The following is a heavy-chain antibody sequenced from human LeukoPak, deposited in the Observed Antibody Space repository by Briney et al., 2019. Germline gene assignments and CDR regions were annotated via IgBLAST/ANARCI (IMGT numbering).Heavy chain of an antibody. J-gene: IGHJ4*02. V-gene: IGHV1-2*06. CDR2: INPNSGGT. Sequence: ASVKVSCKASGYTFTGYYMHWVRQAPGQGLEWMGRINPNSGGTNYAQKFQGRVTLTRDTSISTAYMELSSLTSDDTALYFCARVELTTGPRYFDSWGQGTLVTVSS. CDR1: GYTFTGYY. D-gene: IGHD3-22*01. CDR3: ARVELTTGPRYFDS.